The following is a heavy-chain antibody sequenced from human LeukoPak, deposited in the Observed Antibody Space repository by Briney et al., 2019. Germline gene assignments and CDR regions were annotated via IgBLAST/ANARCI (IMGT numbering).Heavy chain of an antibody. D-gene: IGHD3-22*01. CDR1: GGSISGYY. J-gene: IGHJ4*02. CDR3: ARVGDSSGYSVPDS. V-gene: IGHV4-59*01. CDR2: IYYSGSA. Sequence: SETLSLTCTVSGGSISGYYWSWIRRPPGKGLEWIGHIYYSGSADYNASLKSRATMFVDTSKNEFSLTLRSVTAADTAVYYCARVGDSSGYSVPDSWGQGTLVTVSS.